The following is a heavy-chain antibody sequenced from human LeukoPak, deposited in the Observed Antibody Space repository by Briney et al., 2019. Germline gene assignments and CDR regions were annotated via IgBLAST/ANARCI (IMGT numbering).Heavy chain of an antibody. CDR3: GGFGYEAAVDL. V-gene: IGHV3-7*01. J-gene: IGHJ4*02. Sequence: GGSLRLSCAAPGLTFSTYWMTWVRQAPGKGLEWVANIEPDGSETYYVDPVKGRFTISRDNAKNLLYLQMNSLRGEDTAVYYCGGFGYEAAVDLWGQGTLVTVSS. CDR2: IEPDGSET. CDR1: GLTFSTYW. D-gene: IGHD6-13*01.